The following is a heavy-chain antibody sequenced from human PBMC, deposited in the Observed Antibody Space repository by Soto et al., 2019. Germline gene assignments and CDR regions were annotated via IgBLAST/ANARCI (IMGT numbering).Heavy chain of an antibody. CDR1: GYTFTSYG. J-gene: IGHJ6*03. V-gene: IGHV1-18*01. D-gene: IGHD4-17*01. CDR2: ISAYNGNT. CDR3: ARDYGDFNYYYYMDV. Sequence: QVQLVQSGAEVKKPGASVKVSCKASGYTFTSYGISWVRQAPGQGLEWMGWISAYNGNTNYAQKLQGRVTMTTDTSTSTAYIELRSLRSDDTAVYYCARDYGDFNYYYYMDVWGKGTTVTVSS.